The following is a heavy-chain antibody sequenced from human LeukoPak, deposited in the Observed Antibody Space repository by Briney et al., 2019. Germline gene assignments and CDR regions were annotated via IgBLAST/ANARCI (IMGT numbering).Heavy chain of an antibody. Sequence: GGSLRLSCAASGFTFSSYSMNWVRQAPGKGLEWVSSISSSSSYIYYADSVKGRFTISRDNAENSLYLQMNSLRAEDTAVYYCARDSADIVVVPAAMGIDYWGQGTLVTVSS. CDR2: ISSSSSYI. V-gene: IGHV3-21*01. CDR1: GFTFSSYS. D-gene: IGHD2-2*01. J-gene: IGHJ4*02. CDR3: ARDSADIVVVPAAMGIDY.